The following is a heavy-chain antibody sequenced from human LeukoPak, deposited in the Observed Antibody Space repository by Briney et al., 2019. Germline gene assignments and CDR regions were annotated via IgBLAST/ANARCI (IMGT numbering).Heavy chain of an antibody. Sequence: GGSLRLSCAASGFSFSSYEMNWVRQAPGKGLEWISYISASGTLTHYADSVEGRFTISRDNAKNSLYLQMNSLRGEDTAVYYCARDGTPIYSSGWVYMDVWGKGTTVTVSS. D-gene: IGHD6-25*01. J-gene: IGHJ6*03. CDR2: ISASGTLT. CDR1: GFSFSSYE. CDR3: ARDGTPIYSSGWVYMDV. V-gene: IGHV3-48*03.